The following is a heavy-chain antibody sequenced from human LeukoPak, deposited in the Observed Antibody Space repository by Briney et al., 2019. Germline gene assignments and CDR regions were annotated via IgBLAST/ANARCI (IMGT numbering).Heavy chain of an antibody. CDR3: VGDRGIGVAGNYCFGG. V-gene: IGHV3-23*01. J-gene: IGHJ4*02. CDR1: GFTFSSYA. Sequence: GGSLRLSCAASGFTFSSYAMSWVRQAPGKGLEWVSAISGSGGSTYYADSVKGRFTISRDNSKNTLYLQMNSLRAEDTAVYYWVGDRGIGVAGNYCFGGWGQGTLVTVSS. CDR2: ISGSGGST. D-gene: IGHD6-19*01.